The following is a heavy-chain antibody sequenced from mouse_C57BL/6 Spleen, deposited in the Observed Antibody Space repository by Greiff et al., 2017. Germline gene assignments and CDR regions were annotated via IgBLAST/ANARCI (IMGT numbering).Heavy chain of an antibody. D-gene: IGHD1-1*01. J-gene: IGHJ1*03. V-gene: IGHV1-22*01. CDR2: INPNNGGT. CDR3: AGSPYYYGSSYGYFDV. CDR1: GYTFTDYN. Sequence: EVQLQQSGPELVKPGASVKMSCKASGYTFTDYNMHWVKQSHGKSLEWIGYINPNNGGTSYNQKFKGKATLTVNKSSSTAYMELRSLTSEDSAVYYCAGSPYYYGSSYGYFDVWGTGTTVTVSS.